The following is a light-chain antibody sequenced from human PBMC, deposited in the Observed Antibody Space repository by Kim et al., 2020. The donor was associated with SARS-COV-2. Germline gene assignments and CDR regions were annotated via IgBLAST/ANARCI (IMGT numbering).Light chain of an antibody. J-gene: IGKJ4*01. CDR1: PSVLSRSNTKNY. CDR2: WAY. CDR3: QHYYRTPPT. V-gene: IGKV4-1*01. Sequence: ATTKSESRPSVLSRSNTKNYLAWYQQRPEQPPQLLVYWAYTRESGVPDRFSGSGSGTDFSLTISSLQAEDVAVYYCQHYYRTPPTFGGGTKVDIK.